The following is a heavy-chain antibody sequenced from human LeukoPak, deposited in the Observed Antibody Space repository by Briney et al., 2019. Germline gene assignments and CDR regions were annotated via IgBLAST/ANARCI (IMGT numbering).Heavy chain of an antibody. D-gene: IGHD6-19*01. CDR3: ARMRGSSGWGYYYYYMDV. V-gene: IGHV3-23*01. CDR2: ISGSGGST. CDR1: GFTFSSYG. Sequence: GGSLRLSCAASGFTFSSYGMSWVRQAPGKGLEWVSAISGSGGSTYYADSVKGRFTISRDNSKNTLYLQMNSLRAEDTAVYYCARMRGSSGWGYYYYYMDVWGKGTTVTISS. J-gene: IGHJ6*03.